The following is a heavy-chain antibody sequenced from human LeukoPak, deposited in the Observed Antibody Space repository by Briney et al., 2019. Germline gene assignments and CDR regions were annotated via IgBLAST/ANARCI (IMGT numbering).Heavy chain of an antibody. CDR1: GFTFSSYW. CDR3: AKGHGVVTFNELFS. J-gene: IGHJ4*02. Sequence: GGSLRLSCAVSGFTFSSYWMHWVRQPPGKGLEWVSGINDNGAKTFYADSVKGRLTISRDNSRSTLYLQMNNLRADDTAVYYCAKGHGVVTFNELFSWGQGTLVTVSS. V-gene: IGHV3-23*01. CDR2: INDNGAKT. D-gene: IGHD2-21*02.